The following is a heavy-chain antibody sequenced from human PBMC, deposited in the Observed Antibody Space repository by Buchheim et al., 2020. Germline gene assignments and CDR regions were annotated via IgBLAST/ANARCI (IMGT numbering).Heavy chain of an antibody. D-gene: IGHD5-12*01. CDR2: IFYSGSA. V-gene: IGHV4-59*08. J-gene: IGHJ4*02. Sequence: QVQLQESGPGLVRPSETLSLKCTVSGGSISGYYWNWIRQTPEKGLEWIGYIFYSGSANYNPSLESRVTMSVDTSKNQFSLNLRSVTAADTAVYYCSRLVALDRTRLNTFDYWGQG. CDR1: GGSISGYY. CDR3: SRLVALDRTRLNTFDY.